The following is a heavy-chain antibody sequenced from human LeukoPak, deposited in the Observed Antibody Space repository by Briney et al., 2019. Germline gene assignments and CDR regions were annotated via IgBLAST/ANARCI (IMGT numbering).Heavy chain of an antibody. CDR2: FDPEGGET. CDR1: GYNFAELP. J-gene: IGHJ4*02. CDR3: ATAGRRWDPYLYFDC. V-gene: IGHV1-24*01. D-gene: IGHD6-6*01. Sequence: ASVKVSCKVSGYNFAELPIHWVRQAPGKGLKWMGGFDPEGGETIHAQNFQGRVTMTEDSSTDTAYMELSSLRSEDTAVYYCATAGRRWDPYLYFDCWGQGTLVTVSS.